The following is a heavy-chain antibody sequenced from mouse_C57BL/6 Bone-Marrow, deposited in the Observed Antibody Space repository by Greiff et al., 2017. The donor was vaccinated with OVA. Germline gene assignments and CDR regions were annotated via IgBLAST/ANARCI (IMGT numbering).Heavy chain of an antibody. CDR1: GYTFTDYY. CDR2: INPNNGGT. Sequence: VQLQQSGPELVKPGASVKISCKASGYTFTDYYMNWVKQSHGKSLEWIGDINPNNGGTSYNQKFKGKATLTVDKSSSTAYMELRSLTSEDSAVYYCAIRRITPFAYWGQGTLVTVSA. V-gene: IGHV1-26*01. CDR3: AIRRITPFAY. D-gene: IGHD1-1*01. J-gene: IGHJ3*01.